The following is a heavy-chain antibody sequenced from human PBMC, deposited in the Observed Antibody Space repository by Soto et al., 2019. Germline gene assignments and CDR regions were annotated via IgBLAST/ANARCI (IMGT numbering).Heavy chain of an antibody. J-gene: IGHJ3*02. CDR3: ARERKRGGAFDI. CDR1: GFTFSSYD. V-gene: IGHV3-13*05. Sequence: GGSLRLSCAASGFTFSSYDMHWVRQATGKGLEWVSAIGTAGDPYYPGSVKGRFTISRENPKNSLYLQMNSLRAGDTAVYYCARERKRGGAFDIWGQGTMVTVSS. CDR2: IGTAGDP.